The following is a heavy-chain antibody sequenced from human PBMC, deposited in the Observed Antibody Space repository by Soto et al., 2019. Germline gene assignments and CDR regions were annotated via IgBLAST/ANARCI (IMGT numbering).Heavy chain of an antibody. CDR1: GGTFSSYA. D-gene: IGHD4-17*01. Sequence: ASVKVSCKASGGTFSSYAIRWVRQAPGQGLEWMGGSIPIFGTANYAQKFHGRVTITADKSTSTAYMELSSLRSEDTAVYYCATYNFLSTVVMPYGMDVWGQGTTVTVSS. V-gene: IGHV1-69*06. J-gene: IGHJ6*02. CDR3: ATYNFLSTVVMPYGMDV. CDR2: SIPIFGTA.